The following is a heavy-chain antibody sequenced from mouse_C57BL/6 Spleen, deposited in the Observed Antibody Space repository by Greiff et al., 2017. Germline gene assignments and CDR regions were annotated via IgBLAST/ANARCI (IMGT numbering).Heavy chain of an antibody. CDR2: INPNNGGT. CDR1: GYTFTDYY. V-gene: IGHV1-26*01. Sequence: VQLQQSGPELVKPGASVKISCKASGYTFTDYYMNWVKQSHGKSLEWIGDINPNNGGTSYNQKFKGKATLTVDKSSSTAYMELRSLTSEDSAVYYCARWALYDYDAWFAYWGQGTLVTVSA. J-gene: IGHJ3*01. D-gene: IGHD2-4*01. CDR3: ARWALYDYDAWFAY.